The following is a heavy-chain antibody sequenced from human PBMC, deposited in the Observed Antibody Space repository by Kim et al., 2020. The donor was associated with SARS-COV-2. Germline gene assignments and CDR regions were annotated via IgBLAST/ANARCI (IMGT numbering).Heavy chain of an antibody. D-gene: IGHD3-3*02. CDR1: GFTFTNYW. J-gene: IGHJ4*02. CDR2: VGGDGGSR. CDR3: TSIFEY. V-gene: IGHV3-74*01. Sequence: GGSLRLSCAASGFTFTNYWIHWVRQIPGKGPVWVSSVGGDGGSRYYADSGKGRFTTSRDNANNMVYSQMNSLRVDDTAIYYCTSIFEYWGQGALVTLSS.